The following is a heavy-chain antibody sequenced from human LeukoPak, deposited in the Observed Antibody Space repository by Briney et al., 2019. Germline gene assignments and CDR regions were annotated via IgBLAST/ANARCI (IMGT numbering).Heavy chain of an antibody. D-gene: IGHD3-10*01. CDR3: GRGMIGAYGSDY. CDR2: INPAGSTA. V-gene: IGHV3-74*01. Sequence: GGSLRLSCAASGFTFSSYAMSWVRQAPGKGLEWVSHINPAGSTAFYADSVKGRFTISRDNAKNTVYLQMSSLGAEDTAVYYCGRGMIGAYGSDYWGQGTLVTVSS. CDR1: GFTFSSYA. J-gene: IGHJ4*02.